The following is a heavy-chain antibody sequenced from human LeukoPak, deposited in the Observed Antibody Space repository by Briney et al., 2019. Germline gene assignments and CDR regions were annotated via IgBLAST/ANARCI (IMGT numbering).Heavy chain of an antibody. V-gene: IGHV1-69*01. CDR1: GGTFSSYA. D-gene: IGHD3-10*01. CDR3: AGDRGITMVRGVIPDAFDI. Sequence: SVKVSCKASGGTFSSYAISWVRQAPGQGLEWMGGIIPIFGTANYAQKFQGGVTITADESTSTAYMELSSLRSEDTAVYYCAGDRGITMVRGVIPDAFDIWGQGTMVTVSS. CDR2: IIPIFGTA. J-gene: IGHJ3*02.